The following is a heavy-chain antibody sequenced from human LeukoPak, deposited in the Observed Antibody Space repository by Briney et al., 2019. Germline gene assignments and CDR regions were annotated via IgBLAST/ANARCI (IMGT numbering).Heavy chain of an antibody. J-gene: IGHJ4*02. D-gene: IGHD1-14*01. Sequence: SETLSLTCSVSGGSISTAYWSWIRQPPGKGLEWVAYMYHSGSTSYNPSLKSRVSMSIDTSKNQFSLRLSSVTAADTAVYHCAKSDHSKTYYFDYWGQGILVTVSS. CDR1: GGSISTAY. CDR3: AKSDHSKTYYFDY. V-gene: IGHV4-59*04. CDR2: MYHSGST.